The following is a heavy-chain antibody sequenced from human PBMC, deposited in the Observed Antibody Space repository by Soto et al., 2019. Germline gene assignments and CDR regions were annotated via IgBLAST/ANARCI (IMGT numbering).Heavy chain of an antibody. D-gene: IGHD6-19*01. CDR2: MNPNSGNT. CDR1: GYTFTSYD. J-gene: IGHJ4*02. CDR3: ASVPSGGSGWYGRVVY. V-gene: IGHV1-8*01. Sequence: ASVKVSCKASGYTFTSYDINWVRQATGQGLGWMGWMNPNSGNTGYAQKFQGRVTMTRNTSISTAYMELSSLRSEDTAVYYCASVPSGGSGWYGRVVYWGQGTLVTVSS.